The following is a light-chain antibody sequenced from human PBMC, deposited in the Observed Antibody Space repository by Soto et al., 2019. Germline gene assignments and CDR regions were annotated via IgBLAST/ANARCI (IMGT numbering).Light chain of an antibody. CDR1: QSVYNN. CDR2: GAS. J-gene: IGKJ1*01. CDR3: QQYNNWPRT. V-gene: IGKV3-15*01. Sequence: EIVMTQSPATLSVSPGERATLSCRASQSVYNNLAWYQQKPGQAPRLLIYGASTRATGTPARFSGSGSGTEFTLTINSLQSEDFVVYYCQQYNNWPRTFGQGTKVDIK.